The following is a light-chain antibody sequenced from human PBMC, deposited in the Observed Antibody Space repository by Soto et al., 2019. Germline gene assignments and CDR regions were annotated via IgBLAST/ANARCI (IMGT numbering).Light chain of an antibody. V-gene: IGKV3-20*01. CDR2: GVS. J-gene: IGKJ3*01. CDR3: QQYGSSPPFT. Sequence: ETVLTQSPGTLSLSPGERATLSCRASQNLNSNFLAWYQQKPGQAPRLLIYGVSNRATGIPDRFSGSGSGTDSTLTISRLEPEDFAVYYCQQYGSSPPFTFGPGTKVDIK. CDR1: QNLNSNF.